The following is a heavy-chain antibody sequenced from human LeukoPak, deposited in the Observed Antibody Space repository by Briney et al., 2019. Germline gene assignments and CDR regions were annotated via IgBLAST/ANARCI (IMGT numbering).Heavy chain of an antibody. CDR2: INPNSGGT. D-gene: IGHD3-10*01. J-gene: IGHJ4*02. CDR3: ARSRHLWFGELRFGY. V-gene: IGHV1-2*02. Sequence: AASVKVSCKASGYTFTVYYMHRVRQAPGQGLEWMGWINPNSGGTNYAQKFQGRVTMTRDTSISTAYMELSRLRSDDTAVYYCARSRHLWFGELRFGYWGQGTLVTVSS. CDR1: GYTFTVYY.